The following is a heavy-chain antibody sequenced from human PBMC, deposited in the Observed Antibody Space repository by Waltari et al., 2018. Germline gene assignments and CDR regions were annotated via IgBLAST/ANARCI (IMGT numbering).Heavy chain of an antibody. J-gene: IGHJ4*02. V-gene: IGHV4-39*01. CDR2: IYYSGST. CDR3: ARCSTAVAGPYYFDY. CDR1: GGSISSSSYY. D-gene: IGHD6-19*01. Sequence: QLQLQESGPGLVKPSETLSLTCTVSGGSISSSSYYWGWIRQPPGKGLGWIGSIYYSGSTYYNPSLKSRVPIAVDTSKNQFSLKLSSVTAADTAVYYCARCSTAVAGPYYFDYWGQGTLVTVSS.